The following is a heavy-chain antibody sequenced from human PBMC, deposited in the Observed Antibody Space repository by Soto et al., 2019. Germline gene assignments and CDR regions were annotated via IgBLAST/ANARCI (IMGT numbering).Heavy chain of an antibody. CDR3: AKAGFSSGWSPSYFDY. J-gene: IGHJ4*02. D-gene: IGHD6-19*01. CDR2: MSGTGGST. CDR1: GFTFSSYD. V-gene: IGHV3-23*01. Sequence: EVQLLESGGGLVQPGRSLRLSCAASGFTFSSYDMNWVRQAPGKGLEWVSAMSGTGGSTYYADSVKGRFTISRDNSKNTLYLQMNSLRVEDTAVFYCAKAGFSSGWSPSYFDYWGQGTLVIVSS.